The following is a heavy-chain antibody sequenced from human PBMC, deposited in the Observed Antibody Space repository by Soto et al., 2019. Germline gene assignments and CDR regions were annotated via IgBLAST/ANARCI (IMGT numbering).Heavy chain of an antibody. J-gene: IGHJ4*02. CDR2: ISGSGGST. D-gene: IGHD3-3*01. CDR1: GFTFSSYA. V-gene: IGHV3-23*01. CDR3: ARLRITIFGAWYFDY. Sequence: GGSLRLSCAASGFTFSSYAMSWVRQAPGKGLEWVSAISGSGGSTYYADSVKGRFTISRDNSKNTLYLQMNSLRAEDTAVYYCARLRITIFGAWYFDYWGQGTLVTVSS.